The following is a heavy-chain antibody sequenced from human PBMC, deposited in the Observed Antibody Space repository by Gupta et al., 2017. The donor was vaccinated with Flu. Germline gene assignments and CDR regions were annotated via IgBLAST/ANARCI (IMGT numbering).Heavy chain of an antibody. CDR3: AKDYGGMVYAYYYFDY. J-gene: IGHJ4*02. Sequence: APGKGLEWVAVISYDGSNKYYADSVKGRFTISRDNSKNTLYLQMNSLRAEDTAVYYCAKDYGGMVYAYYYFDYWGQGTLVTVSS. V-gene: IGHV3-30*18. CDR2: ISYDGSNK. D-gene: IGHD2-8*01.